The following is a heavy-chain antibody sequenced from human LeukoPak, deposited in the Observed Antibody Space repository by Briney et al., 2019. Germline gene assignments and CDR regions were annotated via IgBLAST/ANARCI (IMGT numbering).Heavy chain of an antibody. CDR1: GFTFSNAG. D-gene: IGHD3-10*01. J-gene: IGHJ6*03. CDR2: IKTKSEGGTT. V-gene: IGHV3-15*01. CDR3: TTEFKELGSFFYFYYMDV. Sequence: GGSLRLSCTASGFTFSNAGMNWVRQAPGRGLEWVGRIKTKSEGGTTDYAAPAKGRFTISRDDSKNALFLQMDSLKSDDTAMYYCTTEFKELGSFFYFYYMDVWGTGTTVAISS.